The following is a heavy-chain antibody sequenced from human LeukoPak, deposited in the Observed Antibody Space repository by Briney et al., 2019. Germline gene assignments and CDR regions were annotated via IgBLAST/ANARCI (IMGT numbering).Heavy chain of an antibody. CDR3: ARTDYYGNRDFDY. V-gene: IGHV4-59*01. D-gene: IGHD3-10*01. J-gene: IGHJ4*02. CDR1: GGSISSYY. Sequence: SETLSLTCTASGGSISSYYWSWIRQPPGKGLGWIWYIYDSGGTKYNPSLKSRVTISVDTSKSQFSLKLSSVTAADTAVYFCARTDYYGNRDFDYWGQGTLVTVSS. CDR2: IYDSGGT.